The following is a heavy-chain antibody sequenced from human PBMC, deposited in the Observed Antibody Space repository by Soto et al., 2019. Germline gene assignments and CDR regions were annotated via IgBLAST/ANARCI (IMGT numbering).Heavy chain of an antibody. CDR3: ARGGSLYCTNGVCSKPYYYYMDV. CDR2: INHSGST. V-gene: IGHV4-34*01. D-gene: IGHD2-8*01. J-gene: IGHJ6*03. CDR1: GGSFSGYY. Sequence: PSETLSLTCAVYGGSFSGYYWSWIRQPPGKGLEWIGEINHSGSTNYNPSLKSRVTISVDTSKNQFSLKLSSVTAADTAVYYCARGGSLYCTNGVCSKPYYYYMDVWGKGTTVTVSS.